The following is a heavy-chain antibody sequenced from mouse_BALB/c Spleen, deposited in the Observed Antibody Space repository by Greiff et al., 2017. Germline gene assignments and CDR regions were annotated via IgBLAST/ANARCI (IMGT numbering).Heavy chain of an antibody. D-gene: IGHD1-1*01. CDR1: GYTFTSYW. Sequence: VKLQESGAELAKPGASVKMSCKASGYTFTSYWMHWVKQRPGQGLEWIGYINPSTGYTEYNQKFKDKATLTADKSSSTAYMQLSSLTSEDSAVYYCARGYGSSFYYFDYWGQGTTLTVSS. J-gene: IGHJ2*01. CDR3: ARGYGSSFYYFDY. V-gene: IGHV1-7*01. CDR2: INPSTGYT.